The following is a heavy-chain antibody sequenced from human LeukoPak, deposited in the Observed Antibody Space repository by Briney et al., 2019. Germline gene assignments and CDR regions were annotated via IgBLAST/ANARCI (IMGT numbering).Heavy chain of an antibody. V-gene: IGHV3-43*01. CDR2: ISWDGGTT. CDR3: AKDRGYYYDSSAYGSYFDY. Sequence: GWSLRLSCEASGFTFDDYTMHWVRQSPGKGLEWVSLISWDGGTTYYADSVRGRFTISRDNSKNSLYLQMNSLRTEDTALYYCAKDRGYYYDSSAYGSYFDYWGQGTLVTVSS. CDR1: GFTFDDYT. D-gene: IGHD3-22*01. J-gene: IGHJ4*02.